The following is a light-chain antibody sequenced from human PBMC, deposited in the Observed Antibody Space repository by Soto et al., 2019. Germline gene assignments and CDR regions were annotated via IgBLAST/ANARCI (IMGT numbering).Light chain of an antibody. Sequence: DIQMTQSPSSLSASVGDRVTLSCRASHDIRNYVAWFQQKPGKAPKSLIYAASRLHSWVPAEFSANGSGTDFTLTISRLQPEDSATYYCHQYNAYPITFGQGTRLEIK. CDR3: HQYNAYPIT. CDR2: AAS. V-gene: IGKV1-16*02. J-gene: IGKJ5*01. CDR1: HDIRNY.